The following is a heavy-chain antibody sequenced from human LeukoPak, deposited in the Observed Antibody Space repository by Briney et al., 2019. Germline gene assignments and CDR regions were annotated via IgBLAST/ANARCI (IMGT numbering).Heavy chain of an antibody. CDR1: GFTFSSYG. Sequence: GGSLRLSCAASGFTFSSYGMHWVRQAPGKGLEWLAVIWYDGSNRFYADSLKGRFTISRDNSNNTLYLQMNSLTAEDTAVYYCARDRRQYSGYDSADIWGQGTMVTVSS. D-gene: IGHD5-12*01. CDR3: ARDRRQYSGYDSADI. CDR2: IWYDGSNR. V-gene: IGHV3-33*01. J-gene: IGHJ3*02.